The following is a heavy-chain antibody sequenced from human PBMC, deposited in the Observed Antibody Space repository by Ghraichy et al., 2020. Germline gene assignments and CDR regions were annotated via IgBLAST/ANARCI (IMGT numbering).Heavy chain of an antibody. V-gene: IGHV3-21*01. CDR3: ARASGDYGQNDAFDI. CDR2: ISSSSSYI. Sequence: GGSLRLSCAASGFTFSSYSMNWVRQAPGKGLEWVSSISSSSSYIYYADSVKGRFTISRDNAKNSLYLQMNSLRAEDTAVYYCARASGDYGQNDAFDIWGQGTMVTVSS. J-gene: IGHJ3*02. CDR1: GFTFSSYS. D-gene: IGHD4-17*01.